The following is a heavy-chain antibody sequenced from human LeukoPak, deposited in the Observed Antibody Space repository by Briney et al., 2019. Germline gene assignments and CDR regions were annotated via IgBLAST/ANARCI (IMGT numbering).Heavy chain of an antibody. CDR2: VYHSGST. CDR1: GYSISSGYY. V-gene: IGHV4-38-2*02. CDR3: ARVPYSGTSYVVS. Sequence: KPSGTLSLTCTVSGYSISSGYYWGRIRPPPGKGLEWIGCVYHSGSTYYNPSVSSRVTIPVETSKNQFSLKLSSVTAAETAVYYCARVPYSGTSYVVSWGQGTLVTVSS. D-gene: IGHD1-26*01. J-gene: IGHJ4*02.